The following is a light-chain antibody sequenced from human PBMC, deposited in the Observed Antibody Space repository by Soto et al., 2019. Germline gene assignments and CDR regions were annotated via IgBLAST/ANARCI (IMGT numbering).Light chain of an antibody. V-gene: IGLV2-23*03. Sequence: QSALTQPASVSGSPGRSITISCTGTSSDVGTYNLVSWYQQHPGKAPKLMIYEGSKRPSGVSNRFSGSKSGNTASLTISGLQAEDEADYYCCSYAGISTFVVFGGGTKLTVL. CDR1: SSDVGTYNL. J-gene: IGLJ2*01. CDR2: EGS. CDR3: CSYAGISTFVV.